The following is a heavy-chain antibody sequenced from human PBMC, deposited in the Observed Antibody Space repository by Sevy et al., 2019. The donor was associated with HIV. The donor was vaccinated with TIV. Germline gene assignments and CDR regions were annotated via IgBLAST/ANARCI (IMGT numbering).Heavy chain of an antibody. V-gene: IGHV4-61*02. J-gene: IGHJ4*02. CDR1: GGSIRSGRYY. CDR2: IFPSGGS. Sequence: SETLSLTCTVSGGSIRSGRYYWTWIRQPAGKGLEWIGRIFPSGGSNFNPSMMSRVSMSIDTSKKQFSLRLTSVTAADTAVYYCARAEGDGYNSGYFDSWGPGTLVTVSS. D-gene: IGHD5-12*01. CDR3: ARAEGDGYNSGYFDS.